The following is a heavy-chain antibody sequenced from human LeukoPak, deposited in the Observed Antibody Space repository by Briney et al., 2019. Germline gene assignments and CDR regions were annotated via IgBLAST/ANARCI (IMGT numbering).Heavy chain of an antibody. J-gene: IGHJ3*02. CDR1: GGTFSSYA. CDR3: ARDTITMVRGKSARSSPAFDI. V-gene: IGHV1-69*13. D-gene: IGHD3-10*01. Sequence: SVKVSCKASGGTFSSYAISWVRQAPGQGLEWMGGIIPIFGTANYAQKFQGRVTITADESTGTAYMELSSLRSEDTAVYYCARDTITMVRGKSARSSPAFDIWGQGTMVTVSS. CDR2: IIPIFGTA.